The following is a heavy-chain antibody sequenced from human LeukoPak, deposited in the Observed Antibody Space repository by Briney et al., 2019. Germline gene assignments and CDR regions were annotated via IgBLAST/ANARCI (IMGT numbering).Heavy chain of an antibody. J-gene: IGHJ5*02. Sequence: GGSLRLSCAASGFTFSIYWMSWVRQAPGEGLGWVANIKQDGGEKYYVDSVKGRFTISRDNAKNSLYLQMNSLRAEDTAVYYCARGDSSSWYRGSWWFDPWGQGTLVTVSS. V-gene: IGHV3-7*01. CDR1: GFTFSIYW. D-gene: IGHD6-13*01. CDR3: ARGDSSSWYRGSWWFDP. CDR2: IKQDGGEK.